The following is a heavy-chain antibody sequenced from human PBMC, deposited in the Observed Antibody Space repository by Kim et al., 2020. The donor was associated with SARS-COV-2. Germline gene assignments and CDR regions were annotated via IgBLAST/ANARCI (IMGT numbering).Heavy chain of an antibody. CDR1: GFTFSDYY. V-gene: IGHV3-11*04. CDR3: ARAGVYGDYEPGWYGMDV. D-gene: IGHD4-17*01. Sequence: GGSLRLSCAASGFTFSDYYMSWIRQAPGKGLEWVSYISSSGSTIYYADSVKGRFTISRDNAKNSLYLQMNSLRAEDTAVYYCARAGVYGDYEPGWYGMDVWGQGTTVTVSS. J-gene: IGHJ6*02. CDR2: ISSSGSTI.